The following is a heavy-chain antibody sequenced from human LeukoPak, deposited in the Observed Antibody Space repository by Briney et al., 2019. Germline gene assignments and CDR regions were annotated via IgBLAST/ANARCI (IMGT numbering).Heavy chain of an antibody. Sequence: SETLSLTCTVSGGSISSYYWSWIRLPPGKGLEWIGYIYYSGSTNYNPSLKSRVTISVDTSKNQFSLKLSSVTAADTAVYYCARESGYLYGMDVWGQGTTVTVSS. CDR1: GGSISSYY. CDR3: ARESGYLYGMDV. J-gene: IGHJ6*02. CDR2: IYYSGST. D-gene: IGHD1-26*01. V-gene: IGHV4-59*01.